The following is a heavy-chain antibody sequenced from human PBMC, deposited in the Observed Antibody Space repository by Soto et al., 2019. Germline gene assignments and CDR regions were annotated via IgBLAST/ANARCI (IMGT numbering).Heavy chain of an antibody. Sequence: QVQLVQSGAEVKKPGASVKVSCKASGYTFTGYYMHWVRQAPGQGLEWMGWINPNSGGTNYAQKFQGRVTITADESTSTAYMELSSLRSEDTAVYYCARVWDGALGAFDIWGQGTMVTVSS. J-gene: IGHJ3*02. CDR2: INPNSGGT. V-gene: IGHV1-2*02. D-gene: IGHD3-16*01. CDR3: ARVWDGALGAFDI. CDR1: GYTFTGYY.